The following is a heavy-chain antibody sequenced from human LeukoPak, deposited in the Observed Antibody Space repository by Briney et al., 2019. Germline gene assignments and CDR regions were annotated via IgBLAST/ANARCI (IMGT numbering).Heavy chain of an antibody. J-gene: IGHJ4*02. CDR1: GFTFSSYS. Sequence: KPGGSLRLSCAASGFTFSSYSMNWVRQAPGKRLEWVSSISSSSSYIYYADSVKGRFTISRDNAKNSLYLQMNSLRAEDTAVYYFARDLRGTAMVFDYWGQGTLVTVSS. D-gene: IGHD5-18*01. CDR2: ISSSSSYI. CDR3: ARDLRGTAMVFDY. V-gene: IGHV3-21*01.